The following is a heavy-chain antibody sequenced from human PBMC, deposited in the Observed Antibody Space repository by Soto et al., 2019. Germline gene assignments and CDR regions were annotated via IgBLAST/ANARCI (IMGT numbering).Heavy chain of an antibody. CDR2: IYYSGST. V-gene: IGHV4-30-4*01. Sequence: QVQLQESGPGLVKPSQTLSLTCTVSGGSISSGDYYWSWIRQPPGKGLEWIGYIYYSGSTYYNPSLKSRVTISVDTSKNQFSLKLSSVTAADTAVYYCARDIRGYYDSSGYQNWFDPWGQGTLVTVSS. D-gene: IGHD3-22*01. CDR3: ARDIRGYYDSSGYQNWFDP. CDR1: GGSISSGDYY. J-gene: IGHJ5*02.